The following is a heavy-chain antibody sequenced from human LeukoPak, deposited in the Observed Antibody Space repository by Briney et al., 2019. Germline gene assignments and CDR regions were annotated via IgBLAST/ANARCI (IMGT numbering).Heavy chain of an antibody. J-gene: IGHJ3*02. V-gene: IGHV4-4*07. CDR1: GGSISNYY. Sequence: SETLSLNCTVSGGSISNYYWTWIRQPAGKRLEWIGRIYTSGNTNYNPSLESRVTMSVDRSQFSLKLSSVTAADTAVYYCGRERGALRGDAFDIWGQGIMVTVSS. CDR3: GRERGALRGDAFDI. CDR2: IYTSGNT. D-gene: IGHD4-17*01.